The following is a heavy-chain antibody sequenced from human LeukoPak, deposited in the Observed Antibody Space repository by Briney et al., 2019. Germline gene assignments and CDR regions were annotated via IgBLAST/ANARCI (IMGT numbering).Heavy chain of an antibody. CDR1: GFTFDDYA. D-gene: IGHD3-10*02. CDR2: ISWNSGSI. CDR3: AKAVRGVIITAFDI. Sequence: PGGSLRLSCAASGFTFDDYAMHWVRQAPGKGLEWVSGISWNSGSIGYADSVKGRFTISRDNAKNSLYLQMNSLRAEDTALYYCAKAVRGVIITAFDIWGQGTMVTVSS. J-gene: IGHJ3*02. V-gene: IGHV3-9*01.